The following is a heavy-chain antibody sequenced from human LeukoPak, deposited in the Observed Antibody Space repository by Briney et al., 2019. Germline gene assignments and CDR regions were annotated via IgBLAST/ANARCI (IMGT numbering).Heavy chain of an antibody. CDR2: IYYSGST. Sequence: SETLSLTCTVSGGSISRNCWSWIRQPPGKGLEWIGYIYYSGSTYYNPSLKSRVTISVDTSKNQFSLKLSSVTAADTAVYYCARGGGSSWYLMGYWGQGTLVTVSS. CDR3: ARGGGSSWYLMGY. CDR1: GGSISRNC. V-gene: IGHV4-30-4*08. D-gene: IGHD6-13*01. J-gene: IGHJ4*02.